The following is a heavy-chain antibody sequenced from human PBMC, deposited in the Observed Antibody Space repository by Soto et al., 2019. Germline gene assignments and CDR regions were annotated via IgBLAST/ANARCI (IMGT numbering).Heavy chain of an antibody. CDR2: ISGSGGST. Sequence: PGGSLSLSCAASGFPFSSYPMSWVRQAPGKGLEWVSAISGSGGSTYYADSVKGRFTISRDNSKNTLYLQMNSLRAEDTAVYYCAKGLAAAGTLIPPGLWGQGTLVTVSS. CDR1: GFPFSSYP. V-gene: IGHV3-23*01. CDR3: AKGLAAAGTLIPPGL. D-gene: IGHD6-13*01. J-gene: IGHJ4*02.